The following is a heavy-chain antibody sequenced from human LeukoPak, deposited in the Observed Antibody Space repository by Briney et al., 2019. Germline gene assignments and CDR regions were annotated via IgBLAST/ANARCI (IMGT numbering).Heavy chain of an antibody. CDR1: GGSISSSSYY. J-gene: IGHJ3*02. D-gene: IGHD2-2*01. Sequence: SETLSLTCTVSGGSISSSSYYWGWIRQPPGKGLEWIGSIYYSGSTYYNPSLKSRVTISVDTSKNQFTLKLSSVTAADTAVYYCASWGWGDIVVVPAATDAFDIWGQGTMVTVSS. CDR3: ASWGWGDIVVVPAATDAFDI. CDR2: IYYSGST. V-gene: IGHV4-39*01.